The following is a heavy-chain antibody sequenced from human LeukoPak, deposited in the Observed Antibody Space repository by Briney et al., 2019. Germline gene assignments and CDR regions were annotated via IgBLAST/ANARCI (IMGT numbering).Heavy chain of an antibody. CDR2: ISYDGSNK. D-gene: IGHD5-12*01. V-gene: IGHV3-30-3*01. Sequence: GRSLRLSCAASGFTFSSYAMRWVRQAPGKGLEWVAVISYDGSNKYYADSVKGRFTISRDNSKNTLYLQMNSLRAEDTAVYYCARDGYSGSYFDYWGQGTLVTVSS. J-gene: IGHJ4*02. CDR1: GFTFSSYA. CDR3: ARDGYSGSYFDY.